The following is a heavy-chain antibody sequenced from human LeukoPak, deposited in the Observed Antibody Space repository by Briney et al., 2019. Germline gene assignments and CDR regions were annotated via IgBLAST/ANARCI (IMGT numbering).Heavy chain of an antibody. Sequence: GGSLRLSCAASGFTFSSHWMSWVRQAPGKGLEWVAVISYDGSNKYYADSVKGRFTISRDNSKNTLYLQMNSLRAEDTAVYYCARERRPGYCSGGSCHYYYYGMDVWGQGTTVTVSS. CDR2: ISYDGSNK. CDR1: GFTFSSHW. D-gene: IGHD2-15*01. J-gene: IGHJ6*02. CDR3: ARERRPGYCSGGSCHYYYYGMDV. V-gene: IGHV3-30-3*01.